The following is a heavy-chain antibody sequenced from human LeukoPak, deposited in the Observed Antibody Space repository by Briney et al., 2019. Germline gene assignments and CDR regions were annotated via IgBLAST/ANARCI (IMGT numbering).Heavy chain of an antibody. Sequence: GGSLRLSCAASGFTFSSYGMHWVRQAPGKGLEWVAVISYDGINKYYADSVKGRFTISRDNSKNTLYLQMNSLRAEDTAVYYCAKDLQDVLLWFGELLESSFDYWGQGTLVTVSS. D-gene: IGHD3-10*01. CDR2: ISYDGINK. J-gene: IGHJ4*02. CDR3: AKDLQDVLLWFGELLESSFDY. CDR1: GFTFSSYG. V-gene: IGHV3-30*18.